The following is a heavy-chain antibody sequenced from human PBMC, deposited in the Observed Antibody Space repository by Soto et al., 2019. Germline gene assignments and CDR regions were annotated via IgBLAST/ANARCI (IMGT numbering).Heavy chain of an antibody. CDR3: ARQVDYHYYAMDV. CDR1: GGSFTNSW. Sequence: RGVSLKISGKASGGSFTNSWIARMRQTPGKGLEWMGRIDPSDSYTKYNPSFRGHVTISIDKSISTAYLQWSTLKASDTAIYYCARQVDYHYYAMDVWGQGTTVTVS. V-gene: IGHV5-10-1*01. CDR2: IDPSDSYT. J-gene: IGHJ6*02.